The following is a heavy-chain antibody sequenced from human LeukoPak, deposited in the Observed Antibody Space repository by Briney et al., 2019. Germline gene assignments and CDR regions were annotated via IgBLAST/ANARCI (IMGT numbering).Heavy chain of an antibody. V-gene: IGHV3-66*01. D-gene: IGHD6-6*01. CDR2: IYISGST. CDR3: ARDHGYSSSSGPLDY. J-gene: IGHJ4*02. CDR1: GFTFSSYG. Sequence: GGCLRLSCAASGFTFSSYGLSWVRQAPGKGLEWVSVIYISGSTYYADSVKGRFTISRDNSKNTLYLKMNSLRAEDTAVYYCARDHGYSSSSGPLDYWGQGTLVTVSS.